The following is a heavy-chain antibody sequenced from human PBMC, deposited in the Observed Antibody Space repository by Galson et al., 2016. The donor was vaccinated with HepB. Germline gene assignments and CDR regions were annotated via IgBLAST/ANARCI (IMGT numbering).Heavy chain of an antibody. Sequence: PALVKPTQTLTLTCNLSGFSLSTSAMSVSWIRQPPGKALEWVARIDWDDDKYYSTSLKSRLTISKDTSNNQVVLTMTNMDSVDTATYYCARPYCTSSGCYYDAFDVWGEGAMVAVS. CDR1: GFSLSTSAMS. V-gene: IGHV2-70*10. CDR3: ARPYCTSSGCYYDAFDV. CDR2: IDWDDDK. J-gene: IGHJ3*01. D-gene: IGHD2-2*01.